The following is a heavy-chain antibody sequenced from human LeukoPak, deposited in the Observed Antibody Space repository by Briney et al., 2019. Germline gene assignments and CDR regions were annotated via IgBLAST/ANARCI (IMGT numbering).Heavy chain of an antibody. CDR1: GFPFSSYS. Sequence: TGGSLRLSCAASGFPFSSYSMNWVRQAPGKGLEWVSSISSSSSYTYYADSVRGRFTISRDNAKNSLYLQMNSLRAEDTAVYYCARGTTGGYSPSHWGQGTLVTVSS. CDR2: ISSSSSYT. D-gene: IGHD5-12*01. CDR3: ARGTTGGYSPSH. J-gene: IGHJ4*02. V-gene: IGHV3-21*01.